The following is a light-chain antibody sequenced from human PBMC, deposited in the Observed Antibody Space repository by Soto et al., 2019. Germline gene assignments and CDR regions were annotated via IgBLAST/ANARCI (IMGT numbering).Light chain of an antibody. CDR3: QQRNHGPPAT. Sequence: EIVLTQSPATLSLSPGERATLSCRASQSVGRHLAWYQQKPGQAPRLLIYDASNRATGVPAKFSGSGSGTDFTLSNSSLEPEDFAVYYCQQRNHGPPATFGGGTKVEIK. CDR2: DAS. CDR1: QSVGRH. J-gene: IGKJ4*01. V-gene: IGKV3-11*01.